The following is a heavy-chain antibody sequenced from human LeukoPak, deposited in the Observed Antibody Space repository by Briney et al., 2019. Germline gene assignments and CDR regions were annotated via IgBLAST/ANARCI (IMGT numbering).Heavy chain of an antibody. D-gene: IGHD2-8*01. CDR1: GGSSNVYY. V-gene: IGHV4-34*01. J-gene: IGHJ3*02. Sequence: SETLSLTCAVYGGSSNVYYWSWIRQPPWKGLEYIAEINLGGSTNFNPSLKSRVTISVDTSKNQFSLKLSSVTAADTAVYYCARLYFRAFDIWGQGTMVTVSS. CDR3: ARLYFRAFDI. CDR2: INLGGST.